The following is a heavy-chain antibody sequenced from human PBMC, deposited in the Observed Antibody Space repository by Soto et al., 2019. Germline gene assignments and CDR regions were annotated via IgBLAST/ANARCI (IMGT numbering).Heavy chain of an antibody. CDR3: ARDKGRSSSGYSYGMDV. V-gene: IGHV1-69*13. Sequence: SVKVSCKASGGTFSSYAISWVRQAPGQGLEWMGGIIPIFGTANYAQKFQGRVTITADESTSTAYMELSSLRSEDTAVYYCARDKGRSSSGYSYGMDVWGPGTTVTVYS. CDR2: IIPIFGTA. D-gene: IGHD6-6*01. J-gene: IGHJ6*02. CDR1: GGTFSSYA.